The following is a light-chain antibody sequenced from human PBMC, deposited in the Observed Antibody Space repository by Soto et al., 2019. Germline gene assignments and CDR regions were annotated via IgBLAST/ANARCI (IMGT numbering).Light chain of an antibody. CDR3: QQYGSART. CDR1: QSVGSSQ. Sequence: VLTPSPRPLSWFQGERATLSYRASQSVGSSQVACYQQKPGQAPRLLIYGASSRATGIPDRFSGSGSGTDFTLTISRQEPEDFAVYYCQQYGSARTFGQGTNV. V-gene: IGKV3-20*01. J-gene: IGKJ1*01. CDR2: GAS.